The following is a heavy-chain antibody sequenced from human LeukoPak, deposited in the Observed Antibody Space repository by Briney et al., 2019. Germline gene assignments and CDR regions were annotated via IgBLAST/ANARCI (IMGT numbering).Heavy chain of an antibody. CDR2: IYYSGST. CDR1: GGSIRNYY. D-gene: IGHD6-13*01. J-gene: IGHJ4*02. V-gene: IGHV4-59*01. Sequence: SXXLSLTCTVSGGSIRNYYWSWNRQPPGKGLEWIGYIYYSGSTNYNPSLKSRVTISVDTSKNQFSLKLSSVTAADTAVYYCARHVAGIDYWGQGTLVTVSS. CDR3: ARHVAGIDY.